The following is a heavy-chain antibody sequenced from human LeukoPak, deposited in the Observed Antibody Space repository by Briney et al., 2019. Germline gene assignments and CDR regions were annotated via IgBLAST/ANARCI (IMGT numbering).Heavy chain of an antibody. V-gene: IGHV3-64D*06. Sequence: GGSLRLSCSASGFTFSSYAMHWVRQAPGKGLEYVSAISSNGGSTYYADSVEGRFTISRDNSKNTLYLQMSSLRAEDTAVYYCVKEYYSSGWYKVEGHFDYWGQGTLVTVSS. D-gene: IGHD6-19*01. CDR2: ISSNGGST. J-gene: IGHJ4*02. CDR3: VKEYYSSGWYKVEGHFDY. CDR1: GFTFSSYA.